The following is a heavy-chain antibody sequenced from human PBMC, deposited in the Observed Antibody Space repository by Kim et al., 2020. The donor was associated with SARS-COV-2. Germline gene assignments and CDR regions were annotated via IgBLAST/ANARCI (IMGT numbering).Heavy chain of an antibody. V-gene: IGHV4-39*01. CDR2: ST. D-gene: IGHD3-3*01. J-gene: IGHJ4*02. Sequence: STYYNPPLKSRVTISVGTSKNQFTLKLSSVTAADTAVYYCTYYDFWRFDYWGQGTLVTVSS. CDR3: TYYDFWRFDY.